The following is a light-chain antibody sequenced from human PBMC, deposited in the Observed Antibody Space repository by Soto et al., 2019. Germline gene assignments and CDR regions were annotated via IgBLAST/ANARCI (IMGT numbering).Light chain of an antibody. J-gene: IGKJ4*01. Sequence: ETVLTQSPATLSLSPGDRATLSCRASQSVSNYLAWYQQKPGQAPRLLIYDTSNRATGIPARFSGSGSGTDFTLTISSLDPEDFAVYYCRQRSNWPLTFGGGTKVEIK. V-gene: IGKV3-11*01. CDR1: QSVSNY. CDR3: RQRSNWPLT. CDR2: DTS.